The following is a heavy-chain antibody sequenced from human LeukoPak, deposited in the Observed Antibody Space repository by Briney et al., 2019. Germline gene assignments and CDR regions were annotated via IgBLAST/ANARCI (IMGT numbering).Heavy chain of an antibody. V-gene: IGHV3-48*02. CDR2: ISSSSTI. J-gene: IGHJ4*02. Sequence: GGSLRLSCAASGFSFSSYSMNWVRQAPGKGLEWVSYISSSSTIYYADSVKGRFTISRDNAKNSLYLQLNSLRDEDTAVYYCARLCRNYYDSSSLDYWGQGTLVTVSS. D-gene: IGHD3-22*01. CDR3: ARLCRNYYDSSSLDY. CDR1: GFSFSSYS.